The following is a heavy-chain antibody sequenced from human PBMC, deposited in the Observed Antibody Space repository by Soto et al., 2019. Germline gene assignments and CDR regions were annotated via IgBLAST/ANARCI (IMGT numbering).Heavy chain of an antibody. CDR1: GFTFSSYA. Sequence: GGSLRLSCAASGFTFSSYAMSWVRQAPGKGLEWVSAISGSGGSTYYADSVKGRFTISRDNSKNTLYLQMNSLRAEDTAVYYCARGGLVVAATPYYYYGMDVWGQGTTVTVSS. CDR3: ARGGLVVAATPYYYYGMDV. J-gene: IGHJ6*02. V-gene: IGHV3-23*01. CDR2: ISGSGGST. D-gene: IGHD2-15*01.